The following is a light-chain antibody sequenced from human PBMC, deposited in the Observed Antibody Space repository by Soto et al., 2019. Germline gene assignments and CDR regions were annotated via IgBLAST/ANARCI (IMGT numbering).Light chain of an antibody. Sequence: QSVLTQPASVSGSPGQSITISCTGTSGDVGAYNYVSWYQHHPGKAPKVMIYEVSNRPSGVSYRFSGSKSGNRASLTISGLQAEDEADYYCSSYTSRSTVVFGTGTKVTVL. CDR3: SSYTSRSTVV. V-gene: IGLV2-14*01. CDR2: EVS. J-gene: IGLJ1*01. CDR1: SGDVGAYNY.